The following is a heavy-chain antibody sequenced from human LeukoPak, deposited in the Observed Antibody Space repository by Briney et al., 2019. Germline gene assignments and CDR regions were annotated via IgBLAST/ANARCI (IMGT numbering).Heavy chain of an antibody. Sequence: GASVKVSCKAYGYIFTSYYMHWVRQAPGQGLEWMGIINPSGGSTSYAQKLQGRVTMTRDTSTSTVYMELSSLRSEDTAVYYCARAAGALRVFDYWGQGTLVTVSS. J-gene: IGHJ4*02. D-gene: IGHD1-26*01. CDR3: ARAAGALRVFDY. V-gene: IGHV1-46*01. CDR1: GYIFTSYY. CDR2: INPSGGST.